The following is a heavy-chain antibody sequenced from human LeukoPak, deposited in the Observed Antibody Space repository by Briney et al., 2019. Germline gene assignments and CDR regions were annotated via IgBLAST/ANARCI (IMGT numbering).Heavy chain of an antibody. V-gene: IGHV3-7*01. CDR1: GFTFSRYW. CDR3: ARDGSYDYVWGSYRY. CDR2: INQDGSEK. D-gene: IGHD3-16*02. Sequence: GGSLRLSCAASGFTFSRYWMTWVRQAPGRGLEWVANINQDGSEKYYVDSVKGRFTISRDNAKNSLYLQMNSLRAEDTAVYYCARDGSYDYVWGSYRYWGQGTLVTVSS. J-gene: IGHJ4*02.